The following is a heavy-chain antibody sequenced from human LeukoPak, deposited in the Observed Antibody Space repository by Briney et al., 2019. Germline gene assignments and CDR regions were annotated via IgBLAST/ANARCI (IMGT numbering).Heavy chain of an antibody. CDR1: GGTFSGYY. V-gene: IGHV4-34*01. D-gene: IGHD2-2*01. CDR2: INHSGCT. Sequence: SDTLSLTCAVNGGTFSGYYWSWIRQPPGKELEWIGEINHSGCTNYNPSLKSRVTISVDTSKNQFSLKLSSVTAADTAVYYCARAQYCSSTSCSTYNWFDPWGQGTLVTVSS. J-gene: IGHJ5*02. CDR3: ARAQYCSSTSCSTYNWFDP.